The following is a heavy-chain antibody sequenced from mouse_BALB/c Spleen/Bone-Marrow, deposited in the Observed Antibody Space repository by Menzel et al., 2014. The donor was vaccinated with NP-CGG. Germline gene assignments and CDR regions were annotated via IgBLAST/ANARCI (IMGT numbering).Heavy chain of an antibody. J-gene: IGHJ2*01. D-gene: IGHD4-1*01. V-gene: IGHV5-17*02. Sequence: EVKVVESGGGLVQPGGSRKLSCAASGFIFSSFGMHWVRQAPEKGLEWVAYISSGSSTIFYADTVKGRFTISRENPRNTLFLQMTSLRSEDTAMYYCTRGGNWDDFDYWGQGTTLTVSS. CDR1: GFIFSSFG. CDR3: TRGGNWDDFDY. CDR2: ISSGSSTI.